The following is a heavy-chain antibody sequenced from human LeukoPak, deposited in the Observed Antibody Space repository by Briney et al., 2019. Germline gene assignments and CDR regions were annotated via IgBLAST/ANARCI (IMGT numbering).Heavy chain of an antibody. Sequence: SETLSLTCTVSGGSISSYYWSWIRQPPGKGLEWIGYIYTSGSTNYNPSLKSRVTISVDTSKNQFSLKLSPVTAADTAVYYCASSSSSRENWFDPWGQGTLVTVSS. V-gene: IGHV4-4*09. D-gene: IGHD6-6*01. CDR2: IYTSGST. CDR3: ASSSSSRENWFDP. CDR1: GGSISSYY. J-gene: IGHJ5*02.